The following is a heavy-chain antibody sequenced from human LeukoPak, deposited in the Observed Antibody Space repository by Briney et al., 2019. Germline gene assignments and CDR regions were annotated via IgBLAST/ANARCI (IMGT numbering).Heavy chain of an antibody. D-gene: IGHD3-10*01. CDR3: ARYHYYASGSP. V-gene: IGHV4-39*01. J-gene: IGHJ5*02. CDR2: IYYSGNT. Sequence: SSETLSLTCNVSGDSVNSGSFYWAWIRQPPGKELEWIGSIYYSGNTYYNPSLKSRVAISVDTSKNQFSLKLSSVTAADTAVYYCARYHYYASGSPWGQGTLVTVSS. CDR1: GDSVNSGSFY.